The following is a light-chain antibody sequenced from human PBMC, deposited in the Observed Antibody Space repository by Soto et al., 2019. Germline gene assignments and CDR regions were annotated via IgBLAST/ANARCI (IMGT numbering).Light chain of an antibody. CDR2: AAS. CDR1: QSISSN. CDR3: QKYNSAPRT. Sequence: DIQMTQSPSSLSASVGDRVTITCRASQSISSNLNWYQEKPGKAPKLLIYAASSLQSGVPSRFSGSGSGTDFTLTISSLQPEDVATYYCQKYNSAPRTFGGGTKVDIK. V-gene: IGKV1-27*01. J-gene: IGKJ4*01.